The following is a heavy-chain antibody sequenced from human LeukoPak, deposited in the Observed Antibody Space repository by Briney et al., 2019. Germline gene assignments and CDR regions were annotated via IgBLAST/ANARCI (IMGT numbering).Heavy chain of an antibody. CDR3: ARALGSSGNYWSYYYYMDV. CDR2: ISSGSSTI. CDR1: GFTFSSYS. V-gene: IGHV3-48*01. Sequence: GASLRLSCAAPGFTFSSYSMNWVRQAPGKGLEWVSYISSGSSTIYYADSVKGRFTISRDNAKNSLYLQMNSLRAEGTAVYYCARALGSSGNYWSYYYYMDVWGKGTTVTVSS. D-gene: IGHD3-22*01. J-gene: IGHJ6*03.